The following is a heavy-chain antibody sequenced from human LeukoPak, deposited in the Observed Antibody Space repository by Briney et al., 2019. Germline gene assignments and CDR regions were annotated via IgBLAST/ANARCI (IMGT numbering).Heavy chain of an antibody. CDR3: ARHSLGYYGSGSYTHNWFDP. D-gene: IGHD3-10*01. CDR2: IYYSGST. Sequence: SETLSLTCTVSGGSISSYYWSWIWQPPGKGLEWIGYIYYSGSTNYNPSLKSRVTISVDTSKNQFSLKLSSVTAADTAVYYCARHSLGYYGSGSYTHNWFDPWGQGTLVTVSS. CDR1: GGSISSYY. J-gene: IGHJ5*02. V-gene: IGHV4-59*08.